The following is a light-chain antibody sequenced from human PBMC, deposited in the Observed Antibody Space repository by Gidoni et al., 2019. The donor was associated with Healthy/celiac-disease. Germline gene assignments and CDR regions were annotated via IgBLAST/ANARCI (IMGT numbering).Light chain of an antibody. V-gene: IGKV3-15*01. CDR2: GAS. J-gene: IGKJ1*01. CDR1: QSVNSN. Sequence: EIVMTQSPAPLSVSPGERATLSCRASQSVNSNLAWYQQKPGQAPRLLIYGASTRATGIPARFSGSGAGTEFTRTISSLQSEDFAVYYCQQYNNWPPWTFGQGTKVEIK. CDR3: QQYNNWPPWT.